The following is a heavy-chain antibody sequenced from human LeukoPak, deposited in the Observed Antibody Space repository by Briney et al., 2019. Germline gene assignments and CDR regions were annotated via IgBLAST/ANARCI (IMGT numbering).Heavy chain of an antibody. V-gene: IGHV3-23*01. CDR1: GCTFTSYA. D-gene: IGHD3-10*01. CDR2: ISGSGGST. Sequence: PGGSLKLSCAASGCTFTSYAMSWVRQAPGKGLELVSTISGSGGSTYYADSVNGRFTISRDNSKNTLYLQMNSMTAEDTAVYSCAKNGEVLSWFDPWGQGTLVTVSS. J-gene: IGHJ5*02. CDR3: AKNGEVLSWFDP.